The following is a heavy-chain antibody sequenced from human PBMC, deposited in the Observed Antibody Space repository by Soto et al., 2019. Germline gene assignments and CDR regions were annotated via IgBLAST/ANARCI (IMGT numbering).Heavy chain of an antibody. V-gene: IGHV3-74*01. CDR3: AREYYGLLTGYYTDY. CDR1: GFPFSSYW. J-gene: IGHJ4*02. D-gene: IGHD3-9*01. CDR2: ISGDGVTT. Sequence: EVQLVESGGDLVQRGGSLRLSCAASGFPFSSYWMHWVRHTPGKGLDWVARISGDGVTTYYADSVTGRFTVSRDNAKNTLSLKISGLRAKDTAVYYCAREYYGLLTGYYTDYWGQGTLVSVSS.